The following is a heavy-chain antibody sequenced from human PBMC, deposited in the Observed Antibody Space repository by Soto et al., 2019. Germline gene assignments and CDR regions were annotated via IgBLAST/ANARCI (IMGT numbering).Heavy chain of an antibody. D-gene: IGHD2-8*01. CDR1: GGSFSGYY. J-gene: IGHJ6*02. CDR3: ARERYCFNCVCYPYGMDV. Sequence: QVQLQQWCAGLLKPSETLSLTCVVKGGSFSGYYWSWIRQPPGKGLEWIGDINHSGSTKYNLSLKSRVAISVDTSKNQVSLKLNSVTAADTAVYYCARERYCFNCVCYPYGMDVWGHGTTVTVSS. CDR2: INHSGST. V-gene: IGHV4-34*01.